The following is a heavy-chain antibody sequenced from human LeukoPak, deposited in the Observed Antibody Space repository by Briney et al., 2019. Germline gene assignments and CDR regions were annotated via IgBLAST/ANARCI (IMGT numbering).Heavy chain of an antibody. CDR2: INHSGST. D-gene: IGHD3-3*01. CDR1: GGSISSGGYY. V-gene: IGHV4-30-2*01. CDR3: ARVKIFGVVIIRKWFDP. Sequence: SQTLSLTCTVSGGSISSGGYYWSWIRQPPGKGLEWIGEINHSGSTNYNPSLKSRVTISVDTSKNQFSLKLSSVTAADTAVYYCARVKIFGVVIIRKWFDPWGQGTLVTVSS. J-gene: IGHJ5*02.